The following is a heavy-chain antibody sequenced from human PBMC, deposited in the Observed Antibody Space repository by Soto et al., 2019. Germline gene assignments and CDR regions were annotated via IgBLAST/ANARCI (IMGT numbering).Heavy chain of an antibody. CDR3: ARDDIRYDLYYCYYGMDV. V-gene: IGHV1-3*01. D-gene: IGHD5-12*01. Sequence: QVQLVQSGAEVKKPGASVKVSCKASGYTFTSYAMHWVRQAPGQRLEWMGWINAGNGNTKYSQKFQGRVTITRDTXAXTXXVELSSLRSEDTAVYYCARDDIRYDLYYCYYGMDVWGQGTTVTVSS. CDR1: GYTFTSYA. CDR2: INAGNGNT. J-gene: IGHJ6*02.